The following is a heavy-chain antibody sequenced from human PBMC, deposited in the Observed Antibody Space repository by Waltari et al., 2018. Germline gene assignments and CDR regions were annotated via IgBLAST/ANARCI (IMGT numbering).Heavy chain of an antibody. Sequence: QVQLQETGPGLVKPSETLSLTCTVSGGSISTYYCIWIRPPPGQGLEWIGYIYYSGGTNYNPSLKSRVTISVDTSKNQFSLKLSSVTAADTAVYYCAREVGATGLEQGLLDYWGQGTLVTVSS. V-gene: IGHV4-59*01. D-gene: IGHD1-26*01. J-gene: IGHJ4*02. CDR1: GGSISTYY. CDR3: AREVGATGLEQGLLDY. CDR2: IYYSGGT.